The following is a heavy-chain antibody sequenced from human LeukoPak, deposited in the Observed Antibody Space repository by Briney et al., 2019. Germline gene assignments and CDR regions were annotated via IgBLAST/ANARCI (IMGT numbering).Heavy chain of an antibody. D-gene: IGHD6-13*01. Sequence: PGGSLRLSCAASGFTFSSYSMNWVRQAPGKGLEWVAVISYDGSNKYYAGSVKGRFTISRDNSKNTLYLQMNSLRAEDTAVYYCARDRQYSSSWLYFDYWGQGTLVTVSS. J-gene: IGHJ4*02. CDR3: ARDRQYSSSWLYFDY. CDR1: GFTFSSYS. CDR2: ISYDGSNK. V-gene: IGHV3-30*03.